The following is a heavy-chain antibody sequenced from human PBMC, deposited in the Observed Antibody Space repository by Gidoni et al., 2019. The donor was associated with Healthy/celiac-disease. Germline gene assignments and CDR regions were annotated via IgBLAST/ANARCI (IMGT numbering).Heavy chain of an antibody. CDR3: TTAEYSSSSNFDY. D-gene: IGHD6-13*01. Sequence: EVQLVESGGGLVKPGGSLRLSCAASGFPFSNAWMSWVRQAPGKGLEWVGRIKSKTDGGTTDYAAPVKGRFTISRDDSKNTLYLQMNSLKTEDTAVYYCTTAEYSSSSNFDYWGQGTLVTVSS. CDR1: GFPFSNAW. CDR2: IKSKTDGGTT. J-gene: IGHJ4*02. V-gene: IGHV3-15*01.